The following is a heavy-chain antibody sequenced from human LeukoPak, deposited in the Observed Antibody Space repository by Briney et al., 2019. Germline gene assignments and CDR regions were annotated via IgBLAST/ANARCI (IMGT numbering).Heavy chain of an antibody. J-gene: IGHJ4*02. V-gene: IGHV3-74*01. CDR2: INSDGSST. Sequence: QPGGSLRLSCAASGFTFSTYWMHWVRQAPGKGLVWVSRINSDGSSTNYADSVKGRFTISRDNAKNTLYLQMNSLRAEDTALYFCVRDRNYYEALQRSYWGQGTLVTVSS. CDR3: VRDRNYYEALQRSY. CDR1: GFTFSTYW. D-gene: IGHD3-3*01.